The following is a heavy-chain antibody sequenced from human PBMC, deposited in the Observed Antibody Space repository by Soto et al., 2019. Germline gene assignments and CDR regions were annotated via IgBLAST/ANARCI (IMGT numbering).Heavy chain of an antibody. V-gene: IGHV4-31*03. CDR1: GSSITSGGYY. J-gene: IGHJ6*02. CDR2: IYYSGST. CDR3: AREEIVVVPAASPSGGMDV. Sequence: PSGTLSLTCTVSGSSITSGGYYWRWIRQHPGKGLEWIGYIYYSGSTYYNPSLKSRVTISVDTSKNQFSLKLSSVTAADTAVYYCAREEIVVVPAASPSGGMDVWGQGTTVTVS. D-gene: IGHD2-2*01.